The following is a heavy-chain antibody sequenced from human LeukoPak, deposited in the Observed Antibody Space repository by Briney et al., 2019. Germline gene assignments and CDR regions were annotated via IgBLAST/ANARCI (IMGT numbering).Heavy chain of an antibody. CDR3: AREDGDYLGISAFDI. CDR1: GGSISSYY. J-gene: IGHJ3*02. V-gene: IGHV4-59*01. D-gene: IGHD4-17*01. CDR2: IYYSGST. Sequence: SETLSLTCTVSGGSISSYYWSWIRQPPGKGLDWIGYIYYSGSTNYNPSLKSRVTISVDTSKNQFSLKLSSVTAADTAVYYCAREDGDYLGISAFDIWGQGTMVTVSS.